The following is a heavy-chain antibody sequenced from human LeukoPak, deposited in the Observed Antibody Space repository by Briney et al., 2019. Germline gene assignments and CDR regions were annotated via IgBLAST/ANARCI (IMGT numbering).Heavy chain of an antibody. Sequence: GGSLRLSCAASGFTFSSYAMHWVRQAPGKGLEWVAVISYDGSNKYYADSVKGRFTISRDNSKNTLYLQMNSLRAEDTAVYYCARPGQAEIVVVTGFLSWGQGTLVTVSS. CDR2: ISYDGSNK. CDR3: ARPGQAEIVVVTGFLS. D-gene: IGHD2-21*02. J-gene: IGHJ5*02. V-gene: IGHV3-30-3*01. CDR1: GFTFSSYA.